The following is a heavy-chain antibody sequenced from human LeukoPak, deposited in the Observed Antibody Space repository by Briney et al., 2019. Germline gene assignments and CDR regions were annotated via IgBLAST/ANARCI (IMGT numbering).Heavy chain of an antibody. Sequence: GGSLRLSCAASGFTFSSYSLNWVRQAPGKGLEWVSFISGSSITIYYADSVKGRFTISRDNAEKSLYLQMNSLRAEDTAVYYCASDRGGSYSAIDYWGQGTLVTVSS. CDR1: GFTFSSYS. V-gene: IGHV3-48*04. CDR2: ISGSSITI. D-gene: IGHD2-15*01. J-gene: IGHJ4*02. CDR3: ASDRGGSYSAIDY.